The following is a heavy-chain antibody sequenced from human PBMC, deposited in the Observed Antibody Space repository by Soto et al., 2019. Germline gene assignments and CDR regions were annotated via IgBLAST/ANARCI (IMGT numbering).Heavy chain of an antibody. CDR1: GLTFGNYA. V-gene: IGHV3-23*01. Sequence: EVQLLESGGGLVQPGGSVRLSCAASGLTFGNYAMSWVRQAPGKGLEWVSAISGDSSRTYYADSVKGRFTISRDNSKNTLYLQMNTLRAEDTAVYYCAVTPNCGRDCSAASYWYFDIWGRGTLVTVSS. J-gene: IGHJ2*01. D-gene: IGHD2-21*02. CDR2: ISGDSSRT. CDR3: AVTPNCGRDCSAASYWYFDI.